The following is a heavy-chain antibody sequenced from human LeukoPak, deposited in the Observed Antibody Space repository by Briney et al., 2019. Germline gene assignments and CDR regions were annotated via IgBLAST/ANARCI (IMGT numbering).Heavy chain of an antibody. D-gene: IGHD4-11*01. J-gene: IGHJ4*02. CDR2: IYYSGST. Sequence: SETLSLTCTVSGGSISSSSYYWGWIRQPPGKGLEWIGGIYYSGSTYCNPSLKSRVTISVDTSKNQFSLKLSSVTAADTAVYYCARRGTVTTERFDYWGQGTLVTVSS. CDR3: ARRGTVTTERFDY. V-gene: IGHV4-39*01. CDR1: GGSISSSSYY.